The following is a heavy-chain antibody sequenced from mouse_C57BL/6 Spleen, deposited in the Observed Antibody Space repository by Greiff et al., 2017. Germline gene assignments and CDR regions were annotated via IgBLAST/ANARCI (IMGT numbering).Heavy chain of an antibody. J-gene: IGHJ4*01. Sequence: QVQLQQPGAELVRPGSSVKLSCKASGYTFTSYWMDWVKQRPGQGLEWIGNIYPSDSETHYNQKFKDKATLTVDKSSSTAYMQLSSLTSEDSAVYYCARWNYYGSRDAMDYWGQGTSVTVSS. CDR1: GYTFTSYW. D-gene: IGHD1-1*01. CDR3: ARWNYYGSRDAMDY. CDR2: IYPSDSET. V-gene: IGHV1-61*01.